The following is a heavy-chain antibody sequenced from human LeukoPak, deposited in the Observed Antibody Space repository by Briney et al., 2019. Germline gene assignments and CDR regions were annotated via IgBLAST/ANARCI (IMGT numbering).Heavy chain of an antibody. V-gene: IGHV4-59*01. J-gene: IGHJ6*02. Sequence: SETLSLTCTVSGGSISSYYWSWIRQPPGKGLEWTGYIYYSGSTNYNPSLKSRVTISVDTSKNQFSLKLSSVTAADTAVYYCARLVAYCSGGSCHDSYYYYCGMDVWGQGTTVTVSS. D-gene: IGHD2-15*01. CDR1: GGSISSYY. CDR3: ARLVAYCSGGSCHDSYYYYCGMDV. CDR2: IYYSGST.